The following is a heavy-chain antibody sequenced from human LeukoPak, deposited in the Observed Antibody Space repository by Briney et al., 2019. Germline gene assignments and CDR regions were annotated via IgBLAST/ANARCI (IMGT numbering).Heavy chain of an antibody. V-gene: IGHV3-23*01. J-gene: IGHJ4*02. D-gene: IGHD3-3*01. CDR1: GFTFNSYA. CDR2: ISGSGGST. Sequence: GGSLRLSCAASGFTFNSYAMSWVRQAPGKGLEWVSAISGSGGSTYCADSVKGRFTISRDNSKNTLYLQMNSLRAEDTAVYYCAKDSVDFWSGYYPFDYWGQGTLVTVSS. CDR3: AKDSVDFWSGYYPFDY.